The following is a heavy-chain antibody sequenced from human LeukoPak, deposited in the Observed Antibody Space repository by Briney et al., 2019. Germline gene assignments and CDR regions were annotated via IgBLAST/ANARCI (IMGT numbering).Heavy chain of an antibody. CDR1: GFSFRNTW. CDR2: IKKDETEI. J-gene: IGHJ4*02. CDR3: ALNPDYYGSGSFDY. D-gene: IGHD3-10*01. V-gene: IGHV3-7*01. Sequence: GSLRLSCTASGFSFRNTWMSWVRQAPGRGLEWVANIKKDETEIYYADSVKGRFTISRDNAKRSLYLQMNALRAADTAVYYCALNPDYYGSGSFDYWGQGTLATVSS.